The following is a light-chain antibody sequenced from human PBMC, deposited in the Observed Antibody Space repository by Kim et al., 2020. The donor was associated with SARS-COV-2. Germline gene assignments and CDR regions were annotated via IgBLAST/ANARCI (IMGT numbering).Light chain of an antibody. J-gene: IGKJ1*01. CDR2: GGS. CDR1: QSVTSSY. Sequence: PGDRPTLGCGATQSVTSSYVALYEQKPVQAPGLRISGGSSKAAGIPDRFSGSDSVTDFTLTISRREPEFVAVYYCQQYCSSPWTFGQGTKLDIK. CDR3: QQYCSSPWT. V-gene: IGKV3-20*01.